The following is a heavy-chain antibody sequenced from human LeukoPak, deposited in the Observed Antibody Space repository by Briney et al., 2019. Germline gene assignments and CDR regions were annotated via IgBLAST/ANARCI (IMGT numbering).Heavy chain of an antibody. Sequence: SISSSSSYIYYADSVKGRFTISRHNAKISLYLQMNSLRAEDTAVYYCVSDYDSSGYYYYYWGQGTLVTVSS. CDR3: VSDYDSSGYYYYY. J-gene: IGHJ4*02. CDR2: ISSSSSYI. D-gene: IGHD3-22*01. V-gene: IGHV3-21*01.